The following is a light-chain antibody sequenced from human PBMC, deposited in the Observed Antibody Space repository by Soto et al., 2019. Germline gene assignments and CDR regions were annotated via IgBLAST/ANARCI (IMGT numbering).Light chain of an antibody. CDR3: QQTYSTLGLT. CDR1: QSISSY. J-gene: IGKJ4*01. V-gene: IGKV1-39*01. Sequence: DIQMTQSPSSLSASVGDRVTITCRASQSISSYLNWYQQKPGKAPELLIYAASSLQSGVPSRFSGSGSGTDFTLTISSLQPEDVATYYCQQTYSTLGLTFGGGTKVEIK. CDR2: AAS.